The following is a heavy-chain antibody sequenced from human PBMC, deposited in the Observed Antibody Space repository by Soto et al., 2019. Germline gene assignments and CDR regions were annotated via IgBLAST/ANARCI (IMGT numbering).Heavy chain of an antibody. CDR1: GFMFNKYW. J-gene: IGHJ5*02. CDR3: ARLPVDP. CDR2: INSDGSTT. Sequence: EVQLVESGGGLVQPGGSLRLSCVGSGFMFNKYWLHWVRQAPGKGLVWVSRINSDGSTTNYADSVKGRFTISRDNARNTVYLQMNSLRVDDTAVCYCARLPVDPWGQGTLVTVSS. V-gene: IGHV3-74*01.